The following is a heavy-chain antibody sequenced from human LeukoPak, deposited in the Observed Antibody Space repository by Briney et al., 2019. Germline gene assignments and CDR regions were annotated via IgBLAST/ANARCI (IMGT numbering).Heavy chain of an antibody. V-gene: IGHV3-64D*06. CDR3: VGGLYSVGWDY. Sequence: GGPLRLSCSASRFTFSNFNMHWVRQAPGKGLQFVSGITRDGGSIDYADSERGRFTISRDNSKNTLYLRMNTLRVEDTALYHFVGGLYSVGWDYWGPGDLGTVSS. J-gene: IGHJ4*02. CDR1: RFTFSNFN. D-gene: IGHD1-26*01. CDR2: ITRDGGSI.